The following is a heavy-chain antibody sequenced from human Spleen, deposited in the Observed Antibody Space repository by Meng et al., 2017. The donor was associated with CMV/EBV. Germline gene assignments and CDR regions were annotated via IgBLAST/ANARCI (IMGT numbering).Heavy chain of an antibody. CDR1: GFTFEDYG. V-gene: IGHV3-20*04. J-gene: IGHJ5*02. CDR3: ARVIGNWYNWFDP. D-gene: IGHD1-1*01. CDR2: INWNGGRT. Sequence: LSLTCAASGFTFEDYGMSWVRQAPGKGLEWVSGINWNGGRTGYADSVKGRFTISRDNAKNSLYLQMNSLRAEDTALYYCARVIGNWYNWFDPWGQGTLVTVSS.